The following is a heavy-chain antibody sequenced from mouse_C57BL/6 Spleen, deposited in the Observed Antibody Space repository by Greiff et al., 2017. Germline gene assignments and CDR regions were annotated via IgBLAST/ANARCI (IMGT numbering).Heavy chain of an antibody. CDR2: ISSGSSTI. V-gene: IGHV5-17*01. Sequence: EVQLQESGGGLVKPGGSLKFSCAASGFTFSDYGMHWVRQAPEKGLEWVAYISSGSSTIYYADTVKGRFTISRDNATNTLFLQMTSLRSEDTAMYYCARENYYGSSYWYFDVWGTGTTVTVSS. J-gene: IGHJ1*03. CDR1: GFTFSDYG. CDR3: ARENYYGSSYWYFDV. D-gene: IGHD1-1*01.